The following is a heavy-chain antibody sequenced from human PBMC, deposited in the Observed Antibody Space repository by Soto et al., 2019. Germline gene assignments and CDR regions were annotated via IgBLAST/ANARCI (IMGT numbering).Heavy chain of an antibody. D-gene: IGHD3-22*01. V-gene: IGHV1-69*13. CDR1: GGTFSSYA. CDR2: IIPIFGTA. CDR3: ARGRYYDSSGYYEY. J-gene: IGHJ4*02. Sequence: SVKVSCKASGGTFSSYAISWVRQAPGQGLECMGGIIPIFGTANYAQKFQGRVTITAXXXXSXXXMXLXXLRXAGTAVYYCARGRYYDSSGYYEYWGQGTLVTVSS.